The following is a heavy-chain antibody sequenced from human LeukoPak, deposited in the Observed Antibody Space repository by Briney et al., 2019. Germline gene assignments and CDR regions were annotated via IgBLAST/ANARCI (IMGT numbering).Heavy chain of an antibody. J-gene: IGHJ3*02. CDR2: ISTYNGNT. CDR1: GYTFSSYN. V-gene: IGHV1-18*01. CDR3: ASRRQYCSTTSCSATFDI. D-gene: IGHD2-2*01. Sequence: GASVKVSCKASGYTFSSYNINWVRQAPGQGLEWMGWISTYNGNTKYAQKFQGRVTITRDTSASTAYMELSSLRSEDTAVYYCASRRQYCSTTSCSATFDIWGQGTMVTVSS.